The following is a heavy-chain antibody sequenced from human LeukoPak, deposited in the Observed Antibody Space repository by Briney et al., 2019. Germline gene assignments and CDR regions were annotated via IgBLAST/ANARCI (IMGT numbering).Heavy chain of an antibody. V-gene: IGHV5-51*01. Sequence: GESLKISCQGSGYSFTSYWIAWVRQMPGKGLEWMGIIYPGDSDSRYSPSFQGQVTISADKSTSTAYLQWSSLKASDTAMYYCARQAGSGTYLYFFDYWGQGTLVTVSS. CDR3: ARQAGSGTYLYFFDY. D-gene: IGHD1-26*01. CDR1: GYSFTSYW. J-gene: IGHJ4*02. CDR2: IYPGDSDS.